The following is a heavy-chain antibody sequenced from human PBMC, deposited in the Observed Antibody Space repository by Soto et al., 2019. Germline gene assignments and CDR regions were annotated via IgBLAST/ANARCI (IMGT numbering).Heavy chain of an antibody. D-gene: IGHD4-4*01. V-gene: IGHV3-9*01. J-gene: IGHJ4*02. CDR3: AKAHDYSNYYFDY. Sequence: PGGSLRLSCAASGFTFDDYAMHWVRQAPGKGLEWVSGISWNSGSIGYADSVKGRFTISRDNAKNSLYLQMNSLRAEDTALYYCAKAHDYSNYYFDYWGQGTLVTVSS. CDR1: GFTFDDYA. CDR2: ISWNSGSI.